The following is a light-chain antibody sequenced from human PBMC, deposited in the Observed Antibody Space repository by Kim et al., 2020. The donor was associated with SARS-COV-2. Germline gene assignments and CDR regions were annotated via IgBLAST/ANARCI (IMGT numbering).Light chain of an antibody. J-gene: IGKJ1*01. Sequence: AIQITQSPSSLSASIGDRVTITCRASQGISSYLAWYQQKSGKAPKLLIYAASTLQSGVPSRFSGSGSGTDFTLTISCLQSEDFATYYCQQYYDYPRTFGQGTKVDIK. V-gene: IGKV1-8*01. CDR3: QQYYDYPRT. CDR2: AAS. CDR1: QGISSY.